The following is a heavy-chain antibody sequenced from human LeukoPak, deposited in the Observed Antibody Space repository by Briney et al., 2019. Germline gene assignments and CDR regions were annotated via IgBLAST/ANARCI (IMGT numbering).Heavy chain of an antibody. D-gene: IGHD3-22*01. CDR1: GYTFTSYG. CDR2: ISAYNGNT. CDR3: AREVNYYDSSGTHLGDAFDI. Sequence: ASVKVSCKASGYTFTSYGISWVRQAPGQGLEWMGWISAYNGNTNYAQKLQGRVTMTTDTSTSTAYMELRSLRSDDTAVYYCAREVNYYDSSGTHLGDAFDIWGQGTMVTVSS. V-gene: IGHV1-18*01. J-gene: IGHJ3*02.